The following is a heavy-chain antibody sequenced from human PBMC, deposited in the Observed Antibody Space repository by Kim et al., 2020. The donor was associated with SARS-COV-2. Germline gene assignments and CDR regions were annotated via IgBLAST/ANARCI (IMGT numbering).Heavy chain of an antibody. J-gene: IGHJ5*02. CDR3: ARGGNYAFDT. CDR1: GDSVSSNSGA. D-gene: IGHD1-7*01. CDR2: TYYRSKWYN. V-gene: IGHV6-1*01. Sequence: SQTLSLTCAISGDSVSSNSGAWNWIRQSPSRGLEWLGRTYYRSKWYNGYAESVKSRITVNPDTSKNQFSLQLNSVTPEDTAVYYCARGGNYAFDTWGQGTLVTVSS.